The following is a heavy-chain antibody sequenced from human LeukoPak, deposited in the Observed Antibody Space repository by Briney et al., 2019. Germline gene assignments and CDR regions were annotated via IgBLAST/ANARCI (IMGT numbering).Heavy chain of an antibody. CDR3: ARGGGQWLRGYYFDY. CDR1: GGSISSSSYY. CDR2: IYYSGST. J-gene: IGHJ4*02. V-gene: IGHV4-39*07. D-gene: IGHD6-19*01. Sequence: PSETLSLTCTVSGGSISSSSYYWGWIRQPPGKGLEWIGSIYYSGSTYYNPSLKSRVTISVDTSKNQFSLKLNSVTAADTAVYYCARGGGQWLRGYYFDYWGQGTLVTVSS.